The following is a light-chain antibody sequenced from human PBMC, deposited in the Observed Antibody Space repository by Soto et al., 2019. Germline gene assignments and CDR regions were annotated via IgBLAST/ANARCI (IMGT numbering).Light chain of an antibody. CDR2: RND. CDR1: SSNIGSNY. CDR3: AAWDDSLNGVV. J-gene: IGLJ2*01. V-gene: IGLV1-47*01. Sequence: QSVLTQPPSASGTPGQRVSLSCSGSSSNIGSNYVYWYQQLPGAAPRLLIYRNDQRPSGVPDRFSGSKSGTSASLAISGLRSEDESDYYCAAWDDSLNGVVFGGGTQLTVL.